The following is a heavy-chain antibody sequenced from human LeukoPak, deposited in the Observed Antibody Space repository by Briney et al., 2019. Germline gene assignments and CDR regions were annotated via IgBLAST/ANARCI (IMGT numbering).Heavy chain of an antibody. CDR3: ARDDPQYSSESSGRFDY. V-gene: IGHV3-7*04. Sequence: GGSLKLSCAASGFTFSADGKKWVRQAPGKGLEWVANIKQDGSEKYYVDSARGRFTISRDNAKNSLYLQMNSLRAEDTAVYYCARDDPQYSSESSGRFDYWGQGTLVTVSS. CDR1: GFTFSADG. J-gene: IGHJ4*02. CDR2: IKQDGSEK. D-gene: IGHD3-22*01.